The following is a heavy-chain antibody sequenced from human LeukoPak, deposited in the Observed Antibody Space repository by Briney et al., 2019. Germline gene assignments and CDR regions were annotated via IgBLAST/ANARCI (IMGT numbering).Heavy chain of an antibody. D-gene: IGHD3-9*01. CDR2: ISAYNGNT. CDR1: GYTFTSYG. J-gene: IGHJ6*03. V-gene: IGHV1-18*01. Sequence: ASVKVSCKASGYTFTSYGISWVRQAPGQGLEWMGWISAYNGNTNYAQKLQGRVTVTTDTSTSTAYMELSSLRSEDTAVYYCARDVGGQYFEGPLYYYYYTDVWGKGTTVTVSS. CDR3: ARDVGGQYFEGPLYYYYYTDV.